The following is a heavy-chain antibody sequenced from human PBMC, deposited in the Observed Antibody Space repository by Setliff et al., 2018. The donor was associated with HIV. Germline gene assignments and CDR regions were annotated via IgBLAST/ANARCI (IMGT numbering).Heavy chain of an antibody. CDR1: GSTFTRYD. V-gene: IGHV1-8*01. CDR2: MNPNSANT. J-gene: IGHJ4*02. CDR3: ARGAPAINDY. D-gene: IGHD6-25*01. Sequence: GASVKVSCKASGSTFTRYDINWVRQATGQGPEWMGWMNPNSANTGYAQKFQGRVTMTRNTSISTAYMELSSLRSDDTAVYYCARGAPAINDYWGQGTLVTVSS.